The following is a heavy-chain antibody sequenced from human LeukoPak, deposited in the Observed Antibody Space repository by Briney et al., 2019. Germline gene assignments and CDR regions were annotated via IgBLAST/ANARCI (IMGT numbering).Heavy chain of an antibody. Sequence: GGSLRLSCAASGFSFSSYWMTWVRQAPGKGLEWVANIKQDGSEKYYADFVKGRFTISRDNAKNSLYLQMNSLRAEDTAVYYCASILGDYGDHVDAFDIWGQGTMVTVSS. D-gene: IGHD4-17*01. CDR2: IKQDGSEK. CDR1: GFSFSSYW. CDR3: ASILGDYGDHVDAFDI. V-gene: IGHV3-7*01. J-gene: IGHJ3*02.